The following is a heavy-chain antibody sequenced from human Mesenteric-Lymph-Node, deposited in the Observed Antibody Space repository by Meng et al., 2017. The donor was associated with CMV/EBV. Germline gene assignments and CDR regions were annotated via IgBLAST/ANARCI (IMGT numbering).Heavy chain of an antibody. CDR2: IIPIFGTA. Sequence: SVKVSCKASGGTFSSYAISWVRQAPGQGLEWMGGIIPIFGTANYAQKFQGRVTITTDESTSTAYMELSSLRSEDTAVYYCARGRDWGYCSSTSCYTGGYYYGMDVWGQGTTVTVSS. CDR3: ARGRDWGYCSSTSCYTGGYYYGMDV. J-gene: IGHJ6*02. D-gene: IGHD2-2*02. CDR1: GGTFSSYA. V-gene: IGHV1-69*05.